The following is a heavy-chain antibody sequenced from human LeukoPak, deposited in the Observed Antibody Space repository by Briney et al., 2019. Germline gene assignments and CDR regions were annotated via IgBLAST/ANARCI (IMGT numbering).Heavy chain of an antibody. Sequence: GGSLRLSCAASGFTVSSNYMSWVRQAPGKGLEWVSVIYSGGSTYYADSVKGRFTISRDNSKNTLYLQMNSLRAEDTALYYCAREGTSSGWYPFDYWGQGTLVTVPS. CDR2: IYSGGST. CDR1: GFTVSSNY. V-gene: IGHV3-53*01. D-gene: IGHD6-19*01. CDR3: AREGTSSGWYPFDY. J-gene: IGHJ4*02.